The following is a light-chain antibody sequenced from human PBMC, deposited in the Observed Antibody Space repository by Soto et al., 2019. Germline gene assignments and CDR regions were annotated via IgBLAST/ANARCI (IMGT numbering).Light chain of an antibody. CDR2: AAS. Sequence: AIRMTQSPSSLSSSTGDRVTITCRASQGISSYLAWYQQKPGKAPKLLIYAASTLQSGVPSRFIGSGSGTDFTLTISCLQSEDFATYYCQQYYSYPSPVGPGTKVDI. CDR3: QQYYSYPSP. J-gene: IGKJ3*01. V-gene: IGKV1-8*01. CDR1: QGISSY.